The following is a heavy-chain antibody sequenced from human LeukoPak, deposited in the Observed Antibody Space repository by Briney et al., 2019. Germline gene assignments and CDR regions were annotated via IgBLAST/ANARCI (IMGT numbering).Heavy chain of an antibody. CDR3: ARSRFLEWLSMGY. D-gene: IGHD3-3*01. CDR2: IYYCGST. J-gene: IGHJ4*02. V-gene: IGHV4-39*01. CDR1: GGSITSSSYY. Sequence: SQTLSPTCTLSGGSITSSSYYWGWIRQPPGKGLEWIRSIYYCGSTNYNPSPKRQVTISVDASTNQFSLKLSSVTAADTAVYYCARSRFLEWLSMGYWGQGTLVTVSS.